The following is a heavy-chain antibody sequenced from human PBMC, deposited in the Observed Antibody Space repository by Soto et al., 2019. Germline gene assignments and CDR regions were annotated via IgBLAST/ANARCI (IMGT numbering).Heavy chain of an antibody. V-gene: IGHV1-18*01. CDR2: ISAYNGDT. Sequence: GQLVQSGAEVKRPGASVKVSCRASGYTFTSYGISWVRQAPGQGLEWMGWISAYNGDTKLSQKFEARVSMTTDTSTNTAYMELRSLRSDDTADYYCASDSFTNKAMVTWAFDIWGQGTMVTVSS. D-gene: IGHD5-18*01. CDR3: ASDSFTNKAMVTWAFDI. CDR1: GYTFTSYG. J-gene: IGHJ3*02.